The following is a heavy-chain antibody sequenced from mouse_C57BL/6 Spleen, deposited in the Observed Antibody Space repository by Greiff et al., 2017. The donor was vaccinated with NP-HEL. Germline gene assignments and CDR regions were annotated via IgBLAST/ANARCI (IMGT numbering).Heavy chain of an antibody. Sequence: QVQLQQSGPELVKPGASVKISCKASGYAFSSSWMNWVKQRPGKGLEWIGRIYPGDGDTNYNGKFKGKATLTADKSSSTAYMQLSSLTSEDSAVYFCANDRGHYYAMDDWGQGTSVTVSS. CDR2: IYPGDGDT. J-gene: IGHJ4*01. V-gene: IGHV1-82*01. CDR1: GYAFSSSW. CDR3: ANDRGHYYAMDD. D-gene: IGHD2-12*01.